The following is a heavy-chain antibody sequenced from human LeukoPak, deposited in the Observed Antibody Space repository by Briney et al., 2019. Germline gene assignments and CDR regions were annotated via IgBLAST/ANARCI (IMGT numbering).Heavy chain of an antibody. D-gene: IGHD3-9*01. V-gene: IGHV4-39*01. CDR1: GGSISSSSYY. CDR2: IYYSGST. CDR3: ARTRRYYDILTGYYHDAFDI. J-gene: IGHJ3*02. Sequence: SETLSLTCTVSGGSISSSSYYWGWIRQPPGKGLEWIGSIYYSGSTYYNPSLKSRITISVDTSKNPFSLKPSSVTAADTAVYSCARTRRYYDILTGYYHDAFDIWGQGTMVTVSS.